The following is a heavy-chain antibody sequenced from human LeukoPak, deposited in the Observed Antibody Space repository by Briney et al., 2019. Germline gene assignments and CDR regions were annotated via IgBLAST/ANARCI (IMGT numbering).Heavy chain of an antibody. CDR3: ARHRGIAAAGSEFDP. J-gene: IGHJ5*02. Sequence: PSETLSLTCTVSGGSISSSSYYWGWIRQPPGKGLEWIGSIYYSGSTYYNPSLKSRVTISVDTSKNKFSLKLSSVTAADTAVYYCARHRGIAAAGSEFDPWGQGTLVTVSS. D-gene: IGHD6-13*01. CDR1: GGSISSSSYY. V-gene: IGHV4-39*01. CDR2: IYYSGST.